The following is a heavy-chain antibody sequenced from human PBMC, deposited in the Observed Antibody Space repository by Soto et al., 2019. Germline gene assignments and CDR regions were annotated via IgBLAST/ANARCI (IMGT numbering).Heavy chain of an antibody. CDR1: GGSISNVY. CDR2: VDDSGAA. Sequence: QVQLQESGPGLVKPPETLSLTCTVSGGSISNVYWSWIRQPPGKGMDWIGYVDDSGAANYNPTLRSRFSMSVDTSKNQVYLKMSSVTAAAASVYYCARTDTAMTTLFDFWGQGTLVTVSS. D-gene: IGHD5-18*01. CDR3: ARTDTAMTTLFDF. J-gene: IGHJ4*02. V-gene: IGHV4-59*08.